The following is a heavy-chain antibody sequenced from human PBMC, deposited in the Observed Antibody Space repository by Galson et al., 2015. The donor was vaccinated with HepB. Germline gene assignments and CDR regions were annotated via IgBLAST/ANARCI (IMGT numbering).Heavy chain of an antibody. Sequence: SVKVSCKASGGTFSSYAISWVRQAPGQGLEWMGGIIPILGIANYAQKFQGRVTITADKSTSTAYMELSSLRSEDTAVYYCARDGSQVGATISWFDPWGQGTLVTVSS. J-gene: IGHJ5*02. V-gene: IGHV1-69*10. CDR2: IIPILGIA. CDR1: GGTFSSYA. CDR3: ARDGSQVGATISWFDP. D-gene: IGHD1-26*01.